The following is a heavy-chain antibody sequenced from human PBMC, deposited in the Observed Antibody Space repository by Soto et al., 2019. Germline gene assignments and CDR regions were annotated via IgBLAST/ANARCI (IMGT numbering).Heavy chain of an antibody. CDR2: ISAYNGNT. D-gene: IGHD6-19*01. CDR1: GYTFTSYD. V-gene: IGHV1-18*01. CDR3: ARVEEQWLVLDWFDP. J-gene: IGHJ5*02. Sequence: ASVKVSCKASGYTFTSYDISWVRQAPGQGLEWMGWISAYNGNTNYAQKLQGRVTMTTDTSTSTAYMELRSLRSDDTAVYYCARVEEQWLVLDWFDPWGQGTLVTVSS.